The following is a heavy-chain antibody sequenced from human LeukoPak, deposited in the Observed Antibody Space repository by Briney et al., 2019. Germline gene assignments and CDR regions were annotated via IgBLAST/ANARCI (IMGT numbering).Heavy chain of an antibody. J-gene: IGHJ4*02. V-gene: IGHV4-59*01. Sequence: SETLSLTCTVSGGSISSYYWSWIRQPPGKGLEWIGYIHYSGSTNYNPSLKSRVTISVDTSKNQFSLKLSSVTAADTAVYYCARATEGTQADYWGQGTLVTVSS. CDR3: ARATEGTQADY. CDR2: IHYSGST. CDR1: GGSISSYY. D-gene: IGHD1-1*01.